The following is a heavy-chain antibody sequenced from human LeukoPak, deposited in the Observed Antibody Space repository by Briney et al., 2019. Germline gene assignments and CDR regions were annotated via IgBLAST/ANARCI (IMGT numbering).Heavy chain of an antibody. CDR2: IYYSGST. V-gene: IGHV4-31*03. CDR3: AREVVRYSYGHLDY. Sequence: PSQTLSLTCTVSGGSISSGGYYWSWIRQHPGKGLEWIGYIYYSGSTYYNPSLKSRVTISVDTSKNQFSLKLSSVTAADTAVYYCAREVVRYSYGHLDYWGQGTLVTVSS. D-gene: IGHD5-18*01. CDR1: GGSISSGGYY. J-gene: IGHJ4*02.